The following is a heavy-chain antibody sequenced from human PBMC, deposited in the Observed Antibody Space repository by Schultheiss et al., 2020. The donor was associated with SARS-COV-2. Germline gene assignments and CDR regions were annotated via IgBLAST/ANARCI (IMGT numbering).Heavy chain of an antibody. V-gene: IGHV4-34*01. CDR2: INHSGST. J-gene: IGHJ4*02. D-gene: IGHD6-13*01. CDR3: ARGIAAAGKPYYFDY. Sequence: SETLSLTCAVYGGSFSGYYWSWIRQPPGKGLEWIGEINHSGSTNYNPSLKSRVTISVDTSKNQFSLKLSSVTSADTAVYYCARGIAAAGKPYYFDYWGQGTLVTVSS. CDR1: GGSFSGYY.